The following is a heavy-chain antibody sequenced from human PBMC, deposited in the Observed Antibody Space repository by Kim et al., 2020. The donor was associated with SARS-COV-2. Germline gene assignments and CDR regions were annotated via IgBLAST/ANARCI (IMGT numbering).Heavy chain of an antibody. V-gene: IGHV3-23*01. J-gene: IGHJ4*02. CDR2: ISGSGGNT. D-gene: IGHD6-13*01. Sequence: GGSLRLSCAASGFTFRSYAMTWVRQAPGKGLEWVSSISGSGGNTNYADSVKGRFTISRDNSKNTLYLQMNSLRAEDTAVYYCARVGDYSVTWRNAHPFDYWGQGSLVTVSS. CDR1: GFTFRSYA. CDR3: ARVGDYSVTWRNAHPFDY.